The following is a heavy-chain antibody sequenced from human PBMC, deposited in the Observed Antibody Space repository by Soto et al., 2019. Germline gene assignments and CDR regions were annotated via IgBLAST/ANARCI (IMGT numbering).Heavy chain of an antibody. CDR3: ARCSSNYGYYYYYMDV. D-gene: IGHD4-4*01. V-gene: IGHV4-31*03. CDR2: IYYSGST. J-gene: IGHJ6*03. CDR1: GGSISSGGYY. Sequence: SETLSLTCTVSGGSISSGGYYWSWIRQHPGKGLEWIGYIYYSGSTYYNPSLKSRVTISVDTSKNQFSLKLSSVTAADTAVYYCARCSSNYGYYYYYMDVWGKGTTVTVSS.